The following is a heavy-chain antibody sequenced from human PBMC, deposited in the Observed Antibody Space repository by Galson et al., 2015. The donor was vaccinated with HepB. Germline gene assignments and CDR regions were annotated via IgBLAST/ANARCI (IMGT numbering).Heavy chain of an antibody. CDR1: GFTFSSYS. D-gene: IGHD2-8*01. J-gene: IGHJ3*02. CDR2: ISSSSSTI. V-gene: IGHV3-48*01. CDR3: ARSWGMKGAFDI. Sequence: SLRLSCAASGFTFSSYSMNWVRQAPGKGLEWVSYISSSSSTIYYADSVKGRFTISRDNAKNSLYLQMNSLRAEDTAVYHCARSWGMKGAFDIWGQGTMVTVSS.